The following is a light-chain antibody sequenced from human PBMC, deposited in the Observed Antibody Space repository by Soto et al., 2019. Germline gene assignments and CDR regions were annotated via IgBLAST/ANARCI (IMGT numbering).Light chain of an antibody. V-gene: IGKV3-11*01. J-gene: IGKJ4*01. CDR2: DAS. Sequence: EVILTQSPATLSLSPGERATLSCRASQSVFNYLAWYQQKPGQAPRLLIDDASNMATGIPARFSGSGSGTDFTLTISSLEPEDFAVYYCQQRRNWPLTFGGGTKVEIK. CDR3: QQRRNWPLT. CDR1: QSVFNY.